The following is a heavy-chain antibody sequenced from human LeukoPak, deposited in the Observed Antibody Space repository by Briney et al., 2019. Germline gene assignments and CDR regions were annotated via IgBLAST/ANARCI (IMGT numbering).Heavy chain of an antibody. CDR3: AGIQLWSVAY. J-gene: IGHJ4*02. CDR1: GGSISSGGYY. D-gene: IGHD5-18*01. Sequence: SQTLSLTCTVSGGSISSGGYYWTWIRQLPGKGLEWIGYIYYSGSTYYNPSLRSRVTISVDTSKNQFSLKLSSVTAADTAVYYCAGIQLWSVAYWGQGTLVTVSS. CDR2: IYYSGST. V-gene: IGHV4-31*03.